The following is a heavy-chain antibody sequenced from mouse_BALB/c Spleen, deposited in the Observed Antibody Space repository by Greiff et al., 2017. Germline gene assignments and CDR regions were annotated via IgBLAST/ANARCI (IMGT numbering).Heavy chain of an antibody. CDR2: IWTGGGT. Sequence: VMLVESGPGLVAPSQSLSITCTVSGFSLTSYDISWIRQPPGKGLEWLGVIWTGGGTNYNSAFMSRLSISKDNSKSQVFLKMNSLQTDDTAIYYCVRGPTATAMDYWGQGTSVTVSS. CDR3: VRGPTATAMDY. V-gene: IGHV2-9-2*01. D-gene: IGHD1-2*01. J-gene: IGHJ4*01. CDR1: GFSLTSYD.